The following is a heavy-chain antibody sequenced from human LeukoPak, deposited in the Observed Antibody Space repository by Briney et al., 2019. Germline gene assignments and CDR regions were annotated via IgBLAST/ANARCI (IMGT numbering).Heavy chain of an antibody. V-gene: IGHV3-74*01. D-gene: IGHD6-13*01. CDR3: ARDSDYSRSYYYFDY. J-gene: IGHJ4*02. CDR2: ISSDGSST. Sequence: PGGSLRLSCAASGFTFSDHWMHWVRQAPGKGLVWVSRISSDGSSTSYVDSVKGRFTISRDNAKNTLYLQMNSLRAEDTAVYYCARDSDYSRSYYYFDYWGQGALVTVSS. CDR1: GFTFSDHW.